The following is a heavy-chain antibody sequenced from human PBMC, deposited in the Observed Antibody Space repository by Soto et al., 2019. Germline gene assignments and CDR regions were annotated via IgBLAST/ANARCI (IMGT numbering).Heavy chain of an antibody. CDR2: ISGSGGST. Sequence: EVQLLESGGGLVQPGGSLRLSCAASGFTFSSYAMSWVRQAPGKGLEWVSAISGSGGSTYYADSVKGRFTISRDNSKNTLYLQMNSLRAEDTAVYYCAKDLQRGSSGSYLCDSWGQGTLVTVSS. CDR3: AKDLQRGSSGSYLCDS. CDR1: GFTFSSYA. J-gene: IGHJ4*02. V-gene: IGHV3-23*01. D-gene: IGHD1-26*01.